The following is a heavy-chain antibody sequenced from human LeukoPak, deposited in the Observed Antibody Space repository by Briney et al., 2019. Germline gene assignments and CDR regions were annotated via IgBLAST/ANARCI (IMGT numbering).Heavy chain of an antibody. Sequence: SETLSLTCTVSGASISGYYWSWIRQPPGKGLEWIGYIYHTRSTNYNPSLKSRVTLSLDTSRKQFSLKLSSVTAADTAVYYCARIMNYGAYLYYGLDVWGQGTTVTVSS. V-gene: IGHV4-59*01. J-gene: IGHJ6*02. CDR3: ARIMNYGAYLYYGLDV. CDR1: GASISGYY. D-gene: IGHD4-17*01. CDR2: IYHTRST.